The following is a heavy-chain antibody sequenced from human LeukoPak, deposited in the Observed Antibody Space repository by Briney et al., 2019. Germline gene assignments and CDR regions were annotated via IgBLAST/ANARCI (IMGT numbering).Heavy chain of an antibody. V-gene: IGHV1-2*02. CDR1: GYTFTGYY. J-gene: IGHJ4*02. CDR3: ARDRTTTVTTDPFDY. Sequence: GASVKVSCKASGYTFTGYYTHWVRQAPGQGLEWMGWLNPNSGGTNYAQKFQGRVTMTRDTSISTAYMELSRLRSDDTAVYYCARDRTTTVTTDPFDYWGQGTLVTVSS. CDR2: LNPNSGGT. D-gene: IGHD4-17*01.